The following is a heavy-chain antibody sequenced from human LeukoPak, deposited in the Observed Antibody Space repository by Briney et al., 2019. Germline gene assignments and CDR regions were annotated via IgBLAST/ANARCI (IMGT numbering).Heavy chain of an antibody. D-gene: IGHD3-10*01. CDR3: ARNRFGSPLDY. V-gene: IGHV4-31*03. Sequence: SETLSLTCTVSGGSISSGGYYWSWIRQHPGKGLEWIGCIYYSGTTYYHPSLTSRVAISVDTSKNQFSLKLSSVTAADTAVYYCARNRFGSPLDYWGQGTLVTVSS. CDR1: GGSISSGGYY. CDR2: IYYSGTT. J-gene: IGHJ4*02.